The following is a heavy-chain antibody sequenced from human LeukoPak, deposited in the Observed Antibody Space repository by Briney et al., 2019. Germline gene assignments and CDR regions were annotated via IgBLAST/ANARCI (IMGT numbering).Heavy chain of an antibody. J-gene: IGHJ6*03. CDR3: ARYSRLPTSTVRINYYYMDV. CDR1: GYSFTNYW. CDR2: IYPGDSDT. V-gene: IGHV5-51*01. Sequence: GESLKISCKGSGYSFTNYWIGWVRQMPGKGLEWMGTIYPGDSDTRYSPSFQGQVTISADKSISTAYLQWSSLKASDTGMYYCARYSRLPTSTVRINYYYMDVWGKGTTVTVSS. D-gene: IGHD3-10*01.